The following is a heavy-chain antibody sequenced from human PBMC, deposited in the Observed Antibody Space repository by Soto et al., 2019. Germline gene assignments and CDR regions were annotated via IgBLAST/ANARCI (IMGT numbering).Heavy chain of an antibody. J-gene: IGHJ4*02. V-gene: IGHV1-69*12. D-gene: IGHD3-22*01. Sequence: QVQLVQSGAEVKKPGSSVKVSCKASGGTFSSYAISWVRQAPGQGLEWMGGIIPIFGTANYAQKFQGRVTITAEDSASTAYMELSSLRAEDTAMYYCASGDYDRSGRNFDYWGQGTLVTVSS. CDR2: IIPIFGTA. CDR3: ASGDYDRSGRNFDY. CDR1: GGTFSSYA.